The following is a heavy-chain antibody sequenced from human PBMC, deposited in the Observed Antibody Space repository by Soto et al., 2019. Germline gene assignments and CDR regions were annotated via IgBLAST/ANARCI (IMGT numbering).Heavy chain of an antibody. J-gene: IGHJ6*02. CDR3: ERRVGAARNGMDV. Sequence: XSVKVACKAAGYSFTSYDIGWVRQATGQGLEWMGWMNPNSGNTVYAQKFQGRVTMTRNTSISTAYMELSSLRSEDTAVYYCERRVGAARNGMDVWGQGTTVTVSS. CDR1: GYSFTSYD. D-gene: IGHD6-6*01. CDR2: MNPNSGNT. V-gene: IGHV1-8*01.